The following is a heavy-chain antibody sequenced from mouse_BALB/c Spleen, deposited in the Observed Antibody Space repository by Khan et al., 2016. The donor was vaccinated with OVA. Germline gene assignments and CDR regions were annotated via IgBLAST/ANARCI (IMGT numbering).Heavy chain of an antibody. CDR2: ITYSGST. V-gene: IGHV3-2*02. J-gene: IGHJ2*01. CDR3: ARGLRYFDY. D-gene: IGHD3-1*01. Sequence: EVQLQESGPGLVKPSQSLSLTCTVTGYSITSAYAWNWIRQFPGDKLEWMGYITYSGSTNYNPSLKSRISITRDTSKTQFFLQLNSVTTEDTATYYYARGLRYFDYWGQGTTLTVSS. CDR1: GYSITSAYA.